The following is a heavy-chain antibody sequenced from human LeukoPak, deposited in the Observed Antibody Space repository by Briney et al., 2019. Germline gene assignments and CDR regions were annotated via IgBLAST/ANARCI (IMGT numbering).Heavy chain of an antibody. J-gene: IGHJ4*02. CDR3: SRENGAFSPFGY. V-gene: IGHV4-4*02. D-gene: IGHD2-8*01. CDR2: ISLTGLT. CDR1: GGSISNTNW. Sequence: SESLSLTCGVSGGSISNTNWWSWVRQPPGQGLEWIGEISLTGLTHYNPSLESRVTVSLDKSKNQLSLNLTSVTAADTAVYYCSRENGAFSPFGYWGQGTLVTVLS.